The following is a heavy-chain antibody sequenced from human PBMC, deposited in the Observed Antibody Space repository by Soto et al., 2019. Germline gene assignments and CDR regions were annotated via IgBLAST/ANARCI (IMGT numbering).Heavy chain of an antibody. D-gene: IGHD3-3*01. CDR2: VSDGGGAT. CDR1: GFAYSSYA. V-gene: IGHV3-23*01. Sequence: GSLRLSCAASGFAYSSYAMTWVRQAPGKGLEWVSAVSDGGGATVYAYSVKGRFTIYIDNSKETLFLQMNSLIADDTAVYYCARMLETQHEASHXWRQGTWVTFS. J-gene: IGHJ3*02. CDR3: ARMLETQHEASHX.